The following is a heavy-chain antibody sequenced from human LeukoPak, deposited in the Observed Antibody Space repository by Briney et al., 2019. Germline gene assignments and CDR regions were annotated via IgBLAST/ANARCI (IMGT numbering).Heavy chain of an antibody. J-gene: IGHJ3*02. D-gene: IGHD1-26*01. CDR3: ARLRPMGGSFPDSFDI. V-gene: IGHV4-4*07. CDR1: GGSISNYY. CDR2: IYTSGST. Sequence: SETLSLICTVSGGSISNYYWSWIRQPAGKGLEWIGRIYTSGSTNYNSSLKSRLTMSVDTSKNQFSLKLSSVTAADTAVYYCARLRPMGGSFPDSFDIWGQGTMVTVSS.